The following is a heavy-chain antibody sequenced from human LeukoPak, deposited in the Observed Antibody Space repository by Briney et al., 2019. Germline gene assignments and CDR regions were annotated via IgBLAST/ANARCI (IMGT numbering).Heavy chain of an antibody. CDR3: ARGGATVDY. J-gene: IGHJ4*02. V-gene: IGHV1-46*02. Sequence: GASVKVSCKASGYTFNRYYMHWVRQAPGQGLEWMGIINPNGASIRYAQKFQGRVTMTRDMSTSTVYMELSSLRSEDTAVYYCARGGATVDYWGQGTLVTVSS. D-gene: IGHD4-11*01. CDR1: GYTFNRYY. CDR2: INPNGASI.